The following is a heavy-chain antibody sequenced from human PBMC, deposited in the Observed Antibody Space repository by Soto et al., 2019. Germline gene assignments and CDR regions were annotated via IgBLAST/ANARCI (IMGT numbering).Heavy chain of an antibody. D-gene: IGHD1-26*01. CDR3: AKDVEGGSLFRGAFDS. CDR2: ISASGGAT. J-gene: IGHJ4*02. CDR1: RFTFTSYA. V-gene: IGHV3-23*01. Sequence: EVELLESGGGLVQQGGSLRLSCVASRFTFTSYAMSWVRQAPGKGLEWVAAISASGGATIHADSVKGRLTISRDNSKNALYLQMSSLRAEDTAVYYCAKDVEGGSLFRGAFDSWGQGTQVTVSS.